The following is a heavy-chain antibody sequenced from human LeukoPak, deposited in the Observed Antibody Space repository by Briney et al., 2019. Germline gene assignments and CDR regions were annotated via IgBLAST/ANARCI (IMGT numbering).Heavy chain of an antibody. CDR1: GFTFSSYW. J-gene: IGHJ4*02. CDR3: ARDQGIAAAGTDY. CDR2: IKQDGSEK. D-gene: IGHD6-13*01. Sequence: PGGSLRLSCAASGFTFSSYWMSWVRQAPGKGLEWVANIKQDGSEKYYVDSVKGRFTISRDNAKNSLYLQMNSLRAEDTAVYYCARDQGIAAAGTDYWGQGTLVTVSS. V-gene: IGHV3-7*01.